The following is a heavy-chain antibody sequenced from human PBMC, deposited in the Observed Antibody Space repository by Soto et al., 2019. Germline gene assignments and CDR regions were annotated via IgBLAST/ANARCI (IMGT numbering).Heavy chain of an antibody. CDR3: ARHRMVRVSVPYYYYMDV. D-gene: IGHD3-10*01. J-gene: IGHJ6*03. V-gene: IGHV5-51*01. CDR2: IYPGDSDT. Sequence: PGESLKISCKGSGYSFTSYWIGWVRQMPGKGLEWMGIIYPGDSDTRYSPSFQGQVTISADKSISTAYLQWSSLKASDTAMYYCARHRMVRVSVPYYYYMDVWGKGTTVTVSS. CDR1: GYSFTSYW.